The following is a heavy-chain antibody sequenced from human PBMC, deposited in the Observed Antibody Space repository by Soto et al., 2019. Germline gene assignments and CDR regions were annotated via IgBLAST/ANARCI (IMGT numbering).Heavy chain of an antibody. J-gene: IGHJ5*02. CDR2: INHSGST. CDR3: ARAPQVGATRWFDP. V-gene: IGHV4-34*01. Sequence: PSETLSLTCAVYGGSFSGYYWSWIRQPPGKGLEWIGEINHSGSTNYNPSLKSRVTISVDTSKNQFSLKLSSVTAADTAVYYCARAPQVGATRWFDPWGQGTLVTVSS. CDR1: GGSFSGYY. D-gene: IGHD1-26*01.